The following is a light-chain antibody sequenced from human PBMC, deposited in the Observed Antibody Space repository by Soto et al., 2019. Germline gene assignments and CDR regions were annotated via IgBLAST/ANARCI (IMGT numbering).Light chain of an antibody. CDR2: TAS. CDR1: QGISSY. J-gene: IGKJ2*01. Sequence: DLPLTQSPSFLSASVGDRVTITCRASQGISSYLAWYQQEPGKAPSLLIYTASTLQRGVPSRFSGSGSGTEFTLTISSLQPEDFAIYYCQQLNSYPYTFGQGTKLEIK. CDR3: QQLNSYPYT. V-gene: IGKV1-9*01.